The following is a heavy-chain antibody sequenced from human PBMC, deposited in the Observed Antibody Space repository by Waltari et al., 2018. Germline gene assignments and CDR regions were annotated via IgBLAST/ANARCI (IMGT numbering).Heavy chain of an antibody. CDR2: IYYSGST. V-gene: IGHV4-39*01. D-gene: IGHD5-12*01. J-gene: IGHJ5*02. CDR1: CGSLRSCRYY. Sequence: QLQLQESGPGLVKPSAALSPTCTVSCGSLRSCRYYWGWIRQSPGKGLEWIGSIYYSGSTYYNPTLKSRVTISGDTSKNQFSLKLSSVTAADTAVYYCARHWKKSGYRFDPWGQGTLVTVSS. CDR3: ARHWKKSGYRFDP.